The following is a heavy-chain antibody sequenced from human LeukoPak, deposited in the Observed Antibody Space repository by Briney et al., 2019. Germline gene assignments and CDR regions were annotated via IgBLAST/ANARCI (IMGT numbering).Heavy chain of an antibody. CDR1: GYTFTSYD. D-gene: IGHD3-3*01. V-gene: IGHV1-8*01. Sequence: ASVKVSCKASGYTFTSYDINWVRQATGQGLEWMGWMNPNSGNTGYAQKFQGRVTMTRNTSISTAYMELSSLRSEDTAVYYCARKLRFLENYDMDVWGQGTTVTVSS. CDR3: ARKLRFLENYDMDV. CDR2: MNPNSGNT. J-gene: IGHJ6*02.